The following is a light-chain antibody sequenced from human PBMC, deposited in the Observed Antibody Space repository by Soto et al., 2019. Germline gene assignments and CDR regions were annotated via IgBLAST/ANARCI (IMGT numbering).Light chain of an antibody. CDR3: QQYDAYPLP. V-gene: IGKV1-5*03. CDR1: QSISSW. Sequence: DIQLTQSPSTLSASVGDRATITCRASQSISSWLAWYQQKPGKAPKLLVYQASSLESGVPSRFSGRGSEPEFTLTISTLQPDDFATYYCQQYDAYPLPFGGGTKVEI. J-gene: IGKJ4*02. CDR2: QAS.